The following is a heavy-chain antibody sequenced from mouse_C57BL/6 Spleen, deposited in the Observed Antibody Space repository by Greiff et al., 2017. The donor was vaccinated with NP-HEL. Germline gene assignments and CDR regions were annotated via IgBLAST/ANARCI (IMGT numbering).Heavy chain of an antibody. CDR3: AKDIGDGYPAWFAY. Sequence: VQLQQSGAELVKPGASVKISCKASGYAFSSYWMNWVKQRPGKGLEWIGQIYPGDGDTNYNGKFKGKATLTADKSSSTAYMQLSSLTSEDSAVYFCAKDIGDGYPAWFAYWGQGTLVTVSA. CDR2: IYPGDGDT. CDR1: GYAFSSYW. V-gene: IGHV1-80*01. D-gene: IGHD2-3*01. J-gene: IGHJ3*01.